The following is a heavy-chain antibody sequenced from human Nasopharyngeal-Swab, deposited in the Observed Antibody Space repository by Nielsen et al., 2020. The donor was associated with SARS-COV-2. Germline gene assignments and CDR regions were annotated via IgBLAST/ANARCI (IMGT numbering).Heavy chain of an antibody. J-gene: IGHJ4*02. CDR2: VAYSGTA. CDR3: ARDESGDYLGLPFDY. CDR1: GASISSSINY. Sequence: SETLSLTCTVSGASISSSINYWGWIRQSHQKGLEWIGTVAYSGTANYNPSLNSRVTISVDTSKNQFPLKLISVTAADTAVYYCARDESGDYLGLPFDYWGQGTLVTVSS. V-gene: IGHV4-39*06. D-gene: IGHD4-17*01.